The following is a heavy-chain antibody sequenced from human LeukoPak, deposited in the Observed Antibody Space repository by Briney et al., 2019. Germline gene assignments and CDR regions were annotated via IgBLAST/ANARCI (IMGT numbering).Heavy chain of an antibody. CDR2: IRYDGSNK. CDR1: GFTFSSYG. D-gene: IGHD3-22*01. J-gene: IGHJ3*02. Sequence: GGSLRLSCAASGFTFSSYGMHWVRQAPGKGLEWVAFIRYDGSNKYYADSVKGRFTISRDNSKNTLYLQMNSLRAEDTAVYYCARSIEKWLLPPPDAFDIWGQGTMVTVSS. V-gene: IGHV3-30*02. CDR3: ARSIEKWLLPPPDAFDI.